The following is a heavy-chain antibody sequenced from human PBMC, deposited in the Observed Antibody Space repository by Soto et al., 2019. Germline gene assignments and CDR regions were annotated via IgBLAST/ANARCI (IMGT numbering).Heavy chain of an antibody. D-gene: IGHD7-27*01. CDR1: GVSIKSGDNY. CDR3: ARNTSRLGWFDS. Sequence: PSETLSLTCSVSGVSIKSGDNYWSWIRQPPGKGLEWIGNIYYVGSTSYNPSLKSRVSMSVDTSKNQFSLKLTSVTAADTAVYYCARNTSRLGWFDSWGQGTLVTVS. V-gene: IGHV4-30-4*08. CDR2: IYYVGST. J-gene: IGHJ5*01.